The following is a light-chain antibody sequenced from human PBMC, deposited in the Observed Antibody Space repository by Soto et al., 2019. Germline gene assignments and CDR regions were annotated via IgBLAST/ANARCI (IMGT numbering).Light chain of an antibody. CDR1: SGSVSTTHY. CDR2: STN. CDR3: VLYMGSGIWV. V-gene: IGLV8-61*01. J-gene: IGLJ3*02. Sequence: QTVVTQEPSFSVSPGRTVTLTCGLSSGSVSTTHYPSWLQQTPGQAPRTLIYSTNTRSSGVPDRFSGSILGNKAALTITGAQADDESDYYCVLYMGSGIWVFGGGTQLTVL.